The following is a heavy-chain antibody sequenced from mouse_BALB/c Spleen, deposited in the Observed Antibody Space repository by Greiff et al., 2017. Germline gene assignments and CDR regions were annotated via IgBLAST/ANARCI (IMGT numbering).Heavy chain of an antibody. J-gene: IGHJ3*01. CDR2: ISSGGSYT. CDR1: GFTFSSYG. CDR3: ARHEVATGQGLAY. V-gene: IGHV5-6*01. D-gene: IGHD6-1*01. Sequence: EVQGVESGGDLVKPGGSLKLSCAASGFTFSSYGMSWVRQTPDKRLEWVATISSGGSYTYYPDSVKGRFTISRDNAKNTLYLQMSSLKSEDTAMYYCARHEVATGQGLAYWGQGTLGTV.